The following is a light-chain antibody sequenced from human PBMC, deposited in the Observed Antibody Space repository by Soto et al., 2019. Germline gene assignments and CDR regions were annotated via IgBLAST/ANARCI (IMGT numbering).Light chain of an antibody. Sequence: EIVLTQSPATLSLSPGERATLSCRASQSVSSSFAWYQLKPGQAPMLLIFDAVNRAPGVPGRFSGSGSGTDFTLNISSLEPEYFALYYWQHCSSWPPLTFGGGTKVEIK. J-gene: IGKJ4*01. V-gene: IGKV3-11*01. CDR2: DAV. CDR1: QSVSSS. CDR3: QHCSSWPPLT.